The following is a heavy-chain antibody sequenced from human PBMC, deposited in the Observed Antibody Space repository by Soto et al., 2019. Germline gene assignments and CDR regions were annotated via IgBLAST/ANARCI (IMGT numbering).Heavy chain of an antibody. J-gene: IGHJ4*02. V-gene: IGHV1-69*02. D-gene: IGHD2-8*01. Sequence: QVQLVQSGAEVKKPGSSMKVSCKVSGDTLSTYTISWVRQAPGQGLEWMGRIIPILGLPNHSQRFQGRVTITADKSTSTSYLEMTGLRSEDTAVYYCAFGLNAGLVYFDNWGQGTLVTVSS. CDR3: AFGLNAGLVYFDN. CDR2: IIPILGLP. CDR1: GDTLSTYT.